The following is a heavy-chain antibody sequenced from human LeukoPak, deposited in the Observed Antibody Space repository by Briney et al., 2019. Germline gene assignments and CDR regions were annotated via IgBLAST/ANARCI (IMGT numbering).Heavy chain of an antibody. V-gene: IGHV3-48*02. CDR2: IGTSSSTI. D-gene: IGHD5-18*01. CDR3: AREGYKALNY. Sequence: GGSLRLSCAASGFTFSTYSMNWVRQAPGKGLEWVSYIGTSSSTIYYADSVKGRFTISRDNAKNSLYLQMNSLRDEDTAVYCCAREGYKALNYWGQGTLVTVSS. CDR1: GFTFSTYS. J-gene: IGHJ4*02.